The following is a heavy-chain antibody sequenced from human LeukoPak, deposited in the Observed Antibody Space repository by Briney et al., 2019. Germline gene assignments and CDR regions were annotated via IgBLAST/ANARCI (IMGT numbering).Heavy chain of an antibody. Sequence: GGSLRLSCAASGFTFSSYAMSWVRQAPGKGLEWVSGISGSGGSTYYADFVKGRFTISRDNSKNTLYLQMNSLRAEDTAVYYCARALWFEEFLFDYWGQGTLVTVSS. D-gene: IGHD3-10*01. V-gene: IGHV3-23*01. J-gene: IGHJ4*02. CDR3: ARALWFEEFLFDY. CDR2: ISGSGGST. CDR1: GFTFSSYA.